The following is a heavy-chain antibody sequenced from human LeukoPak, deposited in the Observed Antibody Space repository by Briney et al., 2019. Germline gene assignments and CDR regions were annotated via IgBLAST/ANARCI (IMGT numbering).Heavy chain of an antibody. CDR3: AKSGDYERPVFDY. D-gene: IGHD4-17*01. CDR1: GFTFDDYA. J-gene: IGHJ4*02. Sequence: GGSLRLSCAASGFTFDDYAMHWVRQAPGKGLEWVSGISWNSGSIGYADSVKGRFTISRDNAKNSLYLQMNSLRAEDTALYYCAKSGDYERPVFDYWGQGTLVTASS. CDR2: ISWNSGSI. V-gene: IGHV3-9*01.